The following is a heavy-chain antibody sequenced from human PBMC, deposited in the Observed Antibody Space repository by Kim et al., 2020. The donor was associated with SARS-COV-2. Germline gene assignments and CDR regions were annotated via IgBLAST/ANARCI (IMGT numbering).Heavy chain of an antibody. V-gene: IGHV3-72*01. J-gene: IGHJ3*01. CDR3: VRDGRVVASGYDAFDL. Sequence: GGSLRLSCEASGFSISDHYLDWVRQAPGKGLEWVGRSRNRARSYTTNYAASVKGRFTLSRDNSKNSLYLQRNSLKIEDTAVYYCVRDGRVVASGYDAFDLWGQGTMVTVSS. D-gene: IGHD5-12*01. CDR2: SRNRARSYTT. CDR1: GFSISDHY.